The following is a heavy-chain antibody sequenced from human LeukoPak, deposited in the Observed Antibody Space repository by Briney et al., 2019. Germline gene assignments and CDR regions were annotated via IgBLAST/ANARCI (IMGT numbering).Heavy chain of an antibody. CDR3: AREVAALRGAFDI. J-gene: IGHJ3*02. V-gene: IGHV4-34*01. CDR1: GGSFSGYY. D-gene: IGHD2-15*01. CDR2: ISHRGST. Sequence: SETLSLTCAVYGGSFSGYYWSWVRQPPGKGLEWIGEISHRGSTNYNPSLKSRVTISVDTSKNQFSLRLSSVTAADISLFYCAREVAALRGAFDIWGQGTMVTVSS.